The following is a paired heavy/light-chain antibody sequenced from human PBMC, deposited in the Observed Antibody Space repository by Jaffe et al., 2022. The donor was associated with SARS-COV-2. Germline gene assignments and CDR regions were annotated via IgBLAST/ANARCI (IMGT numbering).Heavy chain of an antibody. CDR1: GFTFSTYA. J-gene: IGHJ4*02. Sequence: EVQLLESGGGLVQPGGSLRLSCAASGFTFSTYAMSWVRQAPGRGLEWVSLISVIGGSTYYADSVKGRFTISRDNSKNTLDLQMNSLRVEDTAVYYCAKSSVTGSPWGLAYYFDSWGQGTLVTVSS. CDR2: ISVIGGST. D-gene: IGHD2-21*02. V-gene: IGHV3-23*01. CDR3: AKSSVTGSPWGLAYYFDS.
Light chain of an antibody. CDR1: QSVSSY. Sequence: EIVLTQSPATLSLSPGERATLSCRASQSVSSYLAWYQQKPGQAPRLLIYDASNRATGIPARFSGSGSGTDFTLTISNLEPEDFAVYYCQQRSTWPITFGQGTRLEIK. CDR2: DAS. V-gene: IGKV3-11*01. J-gene: IGKJ5*01. CDR3: QQRSTWPIT.